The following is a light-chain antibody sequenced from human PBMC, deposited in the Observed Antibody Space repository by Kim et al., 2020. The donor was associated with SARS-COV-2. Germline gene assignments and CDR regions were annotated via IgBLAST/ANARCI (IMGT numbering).Light chain of an antibody. CDR1: QSVASKF. V-gene: IGKV3-20*01. Sequence: PGERATLSCRASQSVASKFLAWYQEKPGQAPKLLIYGASSRATGIPDRFSGSGSGTDFTLTISRLEPEDFAVYYCQQYGGSPMVTFGGGTKVDIK. J-gene: IGKJ4*01. CDR2: GAS. CDR3: QQYGGSPMVT.